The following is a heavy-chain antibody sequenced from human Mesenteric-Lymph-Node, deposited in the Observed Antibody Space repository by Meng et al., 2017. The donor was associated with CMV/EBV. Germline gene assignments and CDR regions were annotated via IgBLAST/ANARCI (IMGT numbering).Heavy chain of an antibody. CDR3: ARAGGTGDKVPLNY. Sequence: ASVKVSCKASGYTFTNYGISWVRQAPGQGLEWMGWISAYNGNTNYAQKVQGRVTMTTDTSTSTAYMELRSLRSDDTAVYYCARAGGTGDKVPLNYWGQGTLVTVSS. D-gene: IGHD3-16*01. CDR2: ISAYNGNT. CDR1: GYTFTNYG. J-gene: IGHJ4*02. V-gene: IGHV1-18*01.